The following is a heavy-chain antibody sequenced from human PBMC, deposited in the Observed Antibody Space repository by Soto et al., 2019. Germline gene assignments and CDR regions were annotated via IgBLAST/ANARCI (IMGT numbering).Heavy chain of an antibody. Sequence: VKVSCKASGYTFTSYAMHWVRQAPGQRLEWMGWINAGNGNTKYSQKFQGRVTITRDTSASTAYMELSSLRSEDTAVYYCARDRFPGQLRFDPWGQGTLVTVSS. CDR2: INAGNGNT. D-gene: IGHD1-1*01. J-gene: IGHJ5*02. V-gene: IGHV1-3*01. CDR1: GYTFTSYA. CDR3: ARDRFPGQLRFDP.